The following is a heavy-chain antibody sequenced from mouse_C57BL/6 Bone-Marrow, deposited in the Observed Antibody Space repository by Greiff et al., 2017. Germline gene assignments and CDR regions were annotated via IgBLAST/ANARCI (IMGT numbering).Heavy chain of an antibody. CDR1: GYTFTSYG. CDR3: ARSLDGYYDFDY. CDR2: IYPRSGNT. J-gene: IGHJ2*01. V-gene: IGHV1-81*01. Sequence: VKLLESGAELARPGASVKLSCKASGYTFTSYGISWVKQRTGQGLAWIGEIYPRSGNTYYNEKFKGKATLTADKSSSTAYMELRSLTSEDSAVYFCARSLDGYYDFDYWGQGTTLTVSS. D-gene: IGHD2-3*01.